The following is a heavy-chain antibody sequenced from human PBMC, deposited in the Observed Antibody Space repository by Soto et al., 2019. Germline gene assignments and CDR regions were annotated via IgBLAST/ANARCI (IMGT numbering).Heavy chain of an antibody. Sequence: EVQLVESGGDVVQPGGSLKLSCAGSGFIFSASALHWVRQAPGKGLEWVGRVGTKANSFATQYSESVKGRFTISRDDSQNMAYLQMDSLRIEDSALYFCTRVCSGGTCYFDPWGQGTQVTVSS. D-gene: IGHD2-15*01. V-gene: IGHV3-73*01. CDR2: VGTKANSFAT. CDR3: TRVCSGGTCYFDP. CDR1: GFIFSASA. J-gene: IGHJ5*02.